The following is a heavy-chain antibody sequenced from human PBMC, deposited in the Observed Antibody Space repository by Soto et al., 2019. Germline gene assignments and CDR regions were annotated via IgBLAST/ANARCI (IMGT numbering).Heavy chain of an antibody. CDR2: ISYDGSNK. J-gene: IGHJ4*02. Sequence: QVQLVESGGGVVQPGRSLRLSCAASGFTFSSYGMHWVRQAPGKGLEWVAVISYDGSNKYYADSVKGRFTISRDNSKNTLYQQMTSGRAEDTVVYYWAKDGPYGDLDFDYGGRGPLVTVSS. CDR1: GFTFSSYG. D-gene: IGHD4-17*01. V-gene: IGHV3-30*18. CDR3: AKDGPYGDLDFDY.